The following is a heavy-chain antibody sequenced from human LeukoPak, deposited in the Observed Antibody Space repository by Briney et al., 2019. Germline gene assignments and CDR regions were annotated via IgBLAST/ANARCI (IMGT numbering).Heavy chain of an antibody. D-gene: IGHD3-10*01. CDR1: GFTFISYG. CDR2: IRYDGSNK. Sequence: PGGSLRLSCAASGFTFISYGMHWVRQAPGKGLEWVAFIRYDGSNKYYADSVKGRFTISRDNSKNTLYLQMNSLRAEDTAVYYCAKDLWFGELLYAFDIWGQGTIVTVSS. J-gene: IGHJ3*02. CDR3: AKDLWFGELLYAFDI. V-gene: IGHV3-30*02.